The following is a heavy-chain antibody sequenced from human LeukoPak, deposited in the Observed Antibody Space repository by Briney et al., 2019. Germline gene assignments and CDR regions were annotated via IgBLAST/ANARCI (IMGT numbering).Heavy chain of an antibody. J-gene: IGHJ2*01. CDR2: IYYSGIT. V-gene: IGHV4-39*01. D-gene: IGHD3-22*01. CDR1: GDSIKSDSYY. CDR3: ARHKEDFHDSSGPNFWYFDL. Sequence: PSETLSLNCTVSGDSIKSDSYYWGWIRQPPGKGLEWIGTIYYSGITYYNPSLKSRVTISVDTSKNQFSVKLSSVTAADTALYYCARHKEDFHDSSGPNFWYFDLWGRGTLVTVSS.